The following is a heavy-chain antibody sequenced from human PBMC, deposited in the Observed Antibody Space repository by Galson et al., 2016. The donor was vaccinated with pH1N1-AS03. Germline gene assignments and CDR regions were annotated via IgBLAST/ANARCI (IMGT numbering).Heavy chain of an antibody. CDR2: IIPMLGRG. CDR1: GGTFSTNG. V-gene: IGHV1-69*04. D-gene: IGHD6-6*01. Sequence: SVKVSCKASGGTFSTNGFTWVRQAPGQGLEWMGRIIPMLGRGNYAQKFQGRVTIIADISTSTTYMELSNLTSEDTAIYYCERERDSSSSSIFVYWGQGTQVTVSS. CDR3: ERERDSSSSSIFVY. J-gene: IGHJ4*02.